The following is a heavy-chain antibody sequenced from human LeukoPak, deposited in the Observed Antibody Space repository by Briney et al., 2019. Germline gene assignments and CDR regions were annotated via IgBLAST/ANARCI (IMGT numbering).Heavy chain of an antibody. CDR2: ISYDGSNK. D-gene: IGHD4-17*01. CDR3: AMTDYGSFDY. CDR1: GFTFSDYG. V-gene: IGHV3-30*03. Sequence: GGSLRLSCAASGFTFSDYGIHWVRQAPGKGLEWVAVISYDGSNKYYADSVKGRFTISRDNSKNTLYLQMNSLRAEDTAVYYCAMTDYGSFDYWGQGTLVTVSS. J-gene: IGHJ4*02.